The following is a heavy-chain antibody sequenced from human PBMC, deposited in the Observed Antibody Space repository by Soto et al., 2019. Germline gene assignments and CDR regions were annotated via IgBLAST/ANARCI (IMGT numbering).Heavy chain of an antibody. CDR1: GFTFSSYG. Sequence: QVQLVESGGGVVQPGRSLRLSCAASGFTFSSYGMHWVRQAPGKGLEWVAVIWYDGSNKYYADSVKGRFTISRDNSKNTLYLQMNSLRAEDTAVYYCARDRPSRDLGELSFLFDYWGQGTLVTVSS. D-gene: IGHD3-16*02. CDR2: IWYDGSNK. J-gene: IGHJ4*02. V-gene: IGHV3-33*01. CDR3: ARDRPSRDLGELSFLFDY.